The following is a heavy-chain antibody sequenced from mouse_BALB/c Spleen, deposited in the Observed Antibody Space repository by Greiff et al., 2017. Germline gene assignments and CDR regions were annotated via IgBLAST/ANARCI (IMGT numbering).Heavy chain of an antibody. Sequence: EVKLVESGGGLVQPGGSRKLSCAASGFTFSSFGMHWVRQAPEKGLEWVAYISSGSSTIYYADTVKGRFTISRDNPKNTLFLQMTSLRSEDTAMYYCARSRGYYGYPYYFDYWGQGTTLTVSS. V-gene: IGHV5-17*02. CDR2: ISSGSSTI. J-gene: IGHJ2*01. D-gene: IGHD1-2*01. CDR3: ARSRGYYGYPYYFDY. CDR1: GFTFSSFG.